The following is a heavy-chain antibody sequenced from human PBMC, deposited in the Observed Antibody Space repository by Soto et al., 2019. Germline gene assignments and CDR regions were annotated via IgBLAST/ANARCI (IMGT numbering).Heavy chain of an antibody. V-gene: IGHV1-69*04. CDR2: IIPILGIA. J-gene: IGHJ5*02. CDR3: ARDVEYSYGSGGWFDP. Sequence: ASVKVSCKASGGTFSSYTISWVRQAPGQGLEWMGRIIPILGIANYAQKFKGRVTITADKSTSTAYMELSSLRSEDTAVYYCARDVEYSYGSGGWFDPWGQGTLVTVSS. D-gene: IGHD5-18*01. CDR1: GGTFSSYT.